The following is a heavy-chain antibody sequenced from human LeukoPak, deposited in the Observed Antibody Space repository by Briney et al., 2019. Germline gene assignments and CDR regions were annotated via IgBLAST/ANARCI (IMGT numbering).Heavy chain of an antibody. CDR3: ARVGTAEGTLEDY. J-gene: IGHJ4*02. CDR1: GFTFSSYE. D-gene: IGHD6-13*01. Sequence: GGSLRLSCAASGFTFSSYEMNWVRQAPGKGLEWVANIKHDGGEKYYVDSVKGRFTISRDNAKNSLYLQMNSLRAEDTAVYYCARVGTAEGTLEDYWGQGTLVTVSS. V-gene: IGHV3-7*01. CDR2: IKHDGGEK.